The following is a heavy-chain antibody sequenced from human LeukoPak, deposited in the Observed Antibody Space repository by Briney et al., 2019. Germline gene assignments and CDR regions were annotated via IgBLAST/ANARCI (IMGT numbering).Heavy chain of an antibody. CDR2: ISSSSSDI. CDR3: AKSGPYCSSTSCNYFDY. CDR1: GFTFSIYT. Sequence: GGSLRLSCAASGFTFSIYTLFWIRQAPGKGLEGVSSISSSSSDINYADSVKGRFTISRDNAKNSLYLQMNSLRAEDTAVYYCAKSGPYCSSTSCNYFDYWGQGTLVTVSS. V-gene: IGHV3-21*04. J-gene: IGHJ4*02. D-gene: IGHD2-2*01.